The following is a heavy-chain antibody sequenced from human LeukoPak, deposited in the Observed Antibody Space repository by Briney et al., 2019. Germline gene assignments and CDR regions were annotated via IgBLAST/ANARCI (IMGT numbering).Heavy chain of an antibody. CDR2: ISSSSSTI. CDR3: AKVAVAGQFDY. CDR1: GFTFSSYS. Sequence: PGGSLRLSCAASGFTFSSYSMNWVRQAPGKGLEWVSYISSSSSTIYYADSVKGRFTISRDNAKNSLYLQMNSLRAEDTAVYYCAKVAVAGQFDYWGQGTLVTVSS. V-gene: IGHV3-48*01. J-gene: IGHJ4*02. D-gene: IGHD2-15*01.